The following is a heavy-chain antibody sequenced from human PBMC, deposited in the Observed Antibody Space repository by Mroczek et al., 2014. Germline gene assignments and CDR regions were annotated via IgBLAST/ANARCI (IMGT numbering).Heavy chain of an antibody. CDR1: GFTFSSYS. J-gene: IGHJ6*03. CDR2: ISSSSSTI. V-gene: IGHV3-48*01. Sequence: EVQLLETGGGLVQPGGSLRLSCAASGFTFSSYSMNWVRQAPGKGLEWVSYISSSSSTIYYADSVKGRFTISRDNAKNSLYLQMNSLRAEDTAVYYCARSEPADHYYYMDVWGKRDHGHRLL. CDR3: ARSEPADHYYYMDV. D-gene: IGHD2-2*01.